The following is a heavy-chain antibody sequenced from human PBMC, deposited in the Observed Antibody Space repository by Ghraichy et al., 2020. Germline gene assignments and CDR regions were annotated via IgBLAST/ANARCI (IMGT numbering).Heavy chain of an antibody. CDR3: ASAVAGTRRFDY. CDR1: GGSFSGYY. J-gene: IGHJ4*02. Sequence: SETLSLTCAVYGGSFSGYYWSWIRQPPGKGLEWIGEINHSGSTNYNPSLKSRVTISVDTSKNQFSLKLSSVTAADTAVYYCASAVAGTRRFDYWGQGTLVTVSS. V-gene: IGHV4-34*01. D-gene: IGHD6-19*01. CDR2: INHSGST.